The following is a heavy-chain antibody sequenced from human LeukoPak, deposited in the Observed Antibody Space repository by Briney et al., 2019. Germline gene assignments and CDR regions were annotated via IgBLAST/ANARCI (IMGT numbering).Heavy chain of an antibody. J-gene: IGHJ5*02. D-gene: IGHD3-3*01. V-gene: IGHV4-34*01. Sequence: SETLSLTCTVSGGSISSYYWSWIRQPPGKGLEWIGEINHSGSTNYNPSLKSRVSISVDTSKNQFSLKLSSVTAADTAVYYCARHVLRFLERFDPWGQGTLVTVSS. CDR1: GGSISSYY. CDR3: ARHVLRFLERFDP. CDR2: INHSGST.